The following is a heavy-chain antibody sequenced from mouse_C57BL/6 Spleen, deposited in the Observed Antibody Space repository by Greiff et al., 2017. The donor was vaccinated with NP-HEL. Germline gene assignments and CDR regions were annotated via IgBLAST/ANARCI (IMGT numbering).Heavy chain of an antibody. V-gene: IGHV1-80*01. J-gene: IGHJ2*01. Sequence: QVQLQQSGAELVKPGASVKISCKASGYAFSSYWMNWVKQRPGKGLEWIGQIYPGDGDTNYNGKFKGKATLNADKSSSTAYMQLSSLTSEDSAVYCCAREEALYGSRYWGQGTTLTVSS. CDR3: AREEALYGSRY. CDR1: GYAFSSYW. CDR2: IYPGDGDT. D-gene: IGHD1-1*01.